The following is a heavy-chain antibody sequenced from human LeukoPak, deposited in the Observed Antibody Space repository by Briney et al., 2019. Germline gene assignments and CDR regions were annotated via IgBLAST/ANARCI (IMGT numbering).Heavy chain of an antibody. J-gene: IGHJ4*02. CDR2: IDGTSDTT. CDR3: ARGVSGWPYYLDY. D-gene: IGHD6-19*01. V-gene: IGHV3-23*01. CDR1: GFTFSSYV. Sequence: GGSLRLSCAASGFTFSSYVMTWVRQAPGKGLDWVSSIDGTSDTTYYVDSVKGRFTISRDNSKNTLYLQMNSLRAEDTAIFYCARGVSGWPYYLDYWGQGTLVTVSS.